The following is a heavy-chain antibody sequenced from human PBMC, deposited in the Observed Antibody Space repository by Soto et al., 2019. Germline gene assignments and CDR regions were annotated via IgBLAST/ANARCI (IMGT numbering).Heavy chain of an antibody. D-gene: IGHD3-10*01. CDR3: ARGVYGENWFDP. J-gene: IGHJ5*02. V-gene: IGHV4-31*03. CDR2: IYYSGST. CDR1: GGSISSGGYY. Sequence: QVQLQESGPGLVKPSQTLSLTCTVSGGSISSGGYYWSWIRQHPGKGLEWIGYIYYSGSTYYNPSLKSRFSISVDTSKNQFSPKLSSVTAADTAVYYCARGVYGENWFDPWGQGTLVTVSS.